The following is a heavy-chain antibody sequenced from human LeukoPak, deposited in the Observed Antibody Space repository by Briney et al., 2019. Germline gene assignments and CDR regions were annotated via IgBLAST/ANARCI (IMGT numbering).Heavy chain of an antibody. D-gene: IGHD5-18*01. J-gene: IGHJ4*02. CDR2: IGTAGCT. Sequence: PGGSLRLSCAASGFTFSSYDMHWVRQATGKGLEWVSAIGTAGCTYYPGSVKGRFAISRENARNSLYLEMNSLRAGDTAVYYCARGGLQSKSHFDYWGQGTLVTVCS. CDR3: ARGGLQSKSHFDY. V-gene: IGHV3-13*01. CDR1: GFTFSSYD.